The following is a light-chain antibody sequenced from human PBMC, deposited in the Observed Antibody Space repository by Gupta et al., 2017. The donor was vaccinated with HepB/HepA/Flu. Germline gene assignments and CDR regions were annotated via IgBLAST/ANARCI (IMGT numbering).Light chain of an antibody. CDR2: GAS. CDR3: QQYNNWPPT. J-gene: IGKJ4*01. CDR1: QSISTN. Sequence: IVMTQSPVTLSVSPGERATLSCRASQSISTNLAWYQQKPGQAPRLFIYGASTRATGIPARFSGSGSGTEFSLTITSLQSEDFAVYHCQQYNNWPPTFGGGTKVEIK. V-gene: IGKV3-15*01.